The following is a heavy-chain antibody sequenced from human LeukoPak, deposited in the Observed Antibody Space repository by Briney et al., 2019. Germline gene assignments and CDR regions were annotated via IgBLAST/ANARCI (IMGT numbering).Heavy chain of an antibody. D-gene: IGHD4-17*01. Sequence: GRSLRLSCAASGFTFGPYAMTWVRQAPGKGLEWVSVITASGGSTYYAQSVKGRFTISRDNSRNTLYLQMNRLRAEDTAVYYCAKGANYGDFLYFDYWGQGTLVTVSS. V-gene: IGHV3-23*01. J-gene: IGHJ4*02. CDR1: GFTFGPYA. CDR2: ITASGGST. CDR3: AKGANYGDFLYFDY.